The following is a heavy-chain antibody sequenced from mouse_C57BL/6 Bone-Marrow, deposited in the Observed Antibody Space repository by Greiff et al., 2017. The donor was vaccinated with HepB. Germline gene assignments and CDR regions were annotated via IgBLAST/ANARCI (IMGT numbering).Heavy chain of an antibody. CDR2: IYPRSGNT. J-gene: IGHJ3*01. V-gene: IGHV1-81*01. D-gene: IGHD1-1*01. Sequence: QVQLQQSGAELARPGASVKLSCKASGYTFTSYGISWVKQRTGQGLEWIGEIYPRSGNTYYNEKFKGKATLTADKSSSTAYMELRSLTSEESAVYFCGRERGYYHGSRPWFAYWGQGTLVTVSA. CDR1: GYTFTSYG. CDR3: GRERGYYHGSRPWFAY.